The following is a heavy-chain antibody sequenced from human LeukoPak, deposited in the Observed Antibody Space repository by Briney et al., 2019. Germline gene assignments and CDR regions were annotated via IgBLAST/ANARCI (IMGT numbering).Heavy chain of an antibody. CDR2: ISGTGGSP. CDR1: GFTFYNYA. J-gene: IGHJ4*02. V-gene: IGHV3-23*01. Sequence: PGGPLRLSCVASGFTFYNYAMGWVRQAPGKGLEWVSSISGTGGSPYSADSVKGRFTISRDNSNNTLYLQLNSLRAEDTAVYFCAKGVVVAGRGYYFDFWGQGTPVTVSS. CDR3: AKGVVVAGRGYYFDF. D-gene: IGHD2-15*01.